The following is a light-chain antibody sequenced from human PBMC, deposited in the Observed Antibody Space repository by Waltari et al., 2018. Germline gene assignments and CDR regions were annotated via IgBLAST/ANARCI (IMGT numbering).Light chain of an antibody. V-gene: IGKV1-5*03. Sequence: DIQMTQSPSTLSAFVGDRVTITCRANEGISEWLVWYQQKPGKAPSLLIYQASILEFEVPSRFSGSGTGTEFTLTISSLQPDDFATYFCQQYKSYPYTFGQGSKLEIK. CDR2: QAS. J-gene: IGKJ2*01. CDR1: EGISEW. CDR3: QQYKSYPYT.